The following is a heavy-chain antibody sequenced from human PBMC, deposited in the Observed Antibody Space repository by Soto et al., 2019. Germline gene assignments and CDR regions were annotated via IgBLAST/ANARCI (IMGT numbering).Heavy chain of an antibody. CDR2: IYATGTT. J-gene: IGHJ5*02. Sequence: PXATLSLTVTVSGASISGFYWSWIRKSAGKGLEWIGRIYATGTTDYNPSLKSRVMMSVDTSKKQFSLKLRSVTAADTAVYYCVTDGKKTLRDWFDPWGQGISVTVSS. V-gene: IGHV4-4*07. CDR1: GASISGFY. CDR3: VTDGKKTLRDWFDP. D-gene: IGHD1-1*01.